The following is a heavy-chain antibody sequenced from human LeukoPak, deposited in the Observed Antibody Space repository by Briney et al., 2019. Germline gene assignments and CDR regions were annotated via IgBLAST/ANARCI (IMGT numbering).Heavy chain of an antibody. CDR3: AKWDTSMVDAIDI. D-gene: IGHD5-18*01. Sequence: GGSLRLSCAASGFTATTYAMSWVRQAPGKGLEWVSAISSGGSTYYADSVKGRFTISRDNSKNTLYLQMHSLRAEDTAVYYCAKWDTSMVDAIDIWGQGTMVTVSS. CDR2: ISSGGST. J-gene: IGHJ3*02. V-gene: IGHV3-23*01. CDR1: GFTATTYA.